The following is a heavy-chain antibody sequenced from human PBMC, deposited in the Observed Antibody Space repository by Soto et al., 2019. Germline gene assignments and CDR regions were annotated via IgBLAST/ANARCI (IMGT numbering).Heavy chain of an antibody. CDR3: ARGYCSGGSCYPSWGAFDI. J-gene: IGHJ3*02. D-gene: IGHD2-15*01. CDR1: VYTFTGCY. CDR2: INPNSGGT. V-gene: IGHV1-2*04. Sequence: GASVTVSCKASVYTFTGCYMHWVRQATGQGLEWMGWINPNSGGTNYAQKFQGWVTMTRDTSISTAYMELSRLRSDDTAVYYCARGYCSGGSCYPSWGAFDIWGQGTMVTVSS.